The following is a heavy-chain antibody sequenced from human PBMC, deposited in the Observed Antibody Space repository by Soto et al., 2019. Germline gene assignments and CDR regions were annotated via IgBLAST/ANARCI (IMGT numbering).Heavy chain of an antibody. V-gene: IGHV3-33*01. CDR3: ARDGIGGTVFRGYLDY. J-gene: IGHJ4*02. CDR2: IRFDGSNE. CDR1: GGIFHGYG. Sequence: QEQLVESGGGVVQPGTSLRLSCAVPGGIFHGYGMHWVRQAPCKGLEWVAIIRFDGSNEEYADSVKGRFTISRDNSKNTLYLQMNTLGAEDTAVYYCARDGIGGTVFRGYLDYWGRGTVVTVSS. D-gene: IGHD1-7*01.